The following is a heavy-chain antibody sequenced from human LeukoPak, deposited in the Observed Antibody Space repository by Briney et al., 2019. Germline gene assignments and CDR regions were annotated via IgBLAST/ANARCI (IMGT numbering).Heavy chain of an antibody. CDR1: GYTFTSYG. J-gene: IGHJ4*02. Sequence: ASVKVSCKASGYTFTSYGISWVRQAPGQGLEWMGWISAYNGNTNYAQKLQGRVTMTTDTSTSTAYMELRSLRSDDTAVYYCARDTYCGGDCPNFFDYWGQGTLVTVSS. V-gene: IGHV1-18*01. D-gene: IGHD2-21*02. CDR2: ISAYNGNT. CDR3: ARDTYCGGDCPNFFDY.